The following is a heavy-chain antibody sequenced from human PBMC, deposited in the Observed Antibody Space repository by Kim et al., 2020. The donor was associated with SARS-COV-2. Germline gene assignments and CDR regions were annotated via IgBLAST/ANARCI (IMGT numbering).Heavy chain of an antibody. CDR3: ARASTGIAADWFDP. D-gene: IGHD6-13*01. Sequence: TPSLKSRVTISVDTSKNQFSLKLSSVTAADTAVYYCARASTGIAADWFDPWGQGTLVTVSS. J-gene: IGHJ5*02. V-gene: IGHV4-34*01.